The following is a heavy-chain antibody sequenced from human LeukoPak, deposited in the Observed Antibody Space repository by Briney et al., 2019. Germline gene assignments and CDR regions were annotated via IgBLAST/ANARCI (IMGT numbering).Heavy chain of an antibody. V-gene: IGHV4-4*07. J-gene: IGHJ4*02. CDR3: ARRTGTAGGNHFDY. CDR2: IYTSGTT. Sequence: PSETLSLTCTVSGGSMNNYYWSWIRQPAGKGLEWIGQIYTSGTTNYNPSLRSRVTMSVDTSKNQFSLNLSSMTAADTAVYHCARRTGTAGGNHFDYWGQGTLVTVSS. D-gene: IGHD1/OR15-1a*01. CDR1: GGSMNNYY.